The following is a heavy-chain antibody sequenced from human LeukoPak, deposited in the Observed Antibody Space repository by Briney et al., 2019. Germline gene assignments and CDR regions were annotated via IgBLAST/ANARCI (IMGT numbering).Heavy chain of an antibody. CDR2: ISWNSGSI. Sequence: GGSLRLSCAASGFTFDDYAMPWVRQAPGKGLEWVSGISWNSGSIGYADSVEGRFTISRDNAKNSLYLQMNSLRAEDTALYYCAKDGNWGQGTLVTVSS. J-gene: IGHJ4*02. CDR3: AKDGN. CDR1: GFTFDDYA. V-gene: IGHV3-9*01.